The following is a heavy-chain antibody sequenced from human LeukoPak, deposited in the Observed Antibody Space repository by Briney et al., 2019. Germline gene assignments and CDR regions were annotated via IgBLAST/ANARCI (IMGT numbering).Heavy chain of an antibody. V-gene: IGHV3-33*01. D-gene: IGHD1-26*01. CDR3: ARRVGRYYVDY. CDR2: IWYDGSNK. CDR1: GFTFSSYG. Sequence: GGSLRLSCAASGFTFSSYGMHWVRQAPGKGLEWVAVIWYDGSNKYYADSVKGRFTISRDNSKNTLYLQMNSLRAEETAVYYCARRVGRYYVDYWGQGTLVTVSS. J-gene: IGHJ4*02.